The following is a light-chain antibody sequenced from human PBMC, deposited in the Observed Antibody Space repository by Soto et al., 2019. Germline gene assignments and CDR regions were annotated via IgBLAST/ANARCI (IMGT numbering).Light chain of an antibody. J-gene: IGLJ1*01. CDR1: GRDIGAYNY. Sequence: QSALTQPASVPGSPGQSITISCTGSGRDIGAYNYVSWYQQHPGKAPKLIIYGVKNRPSGVSNRFSASKSAFTASLTISGLQAEDEADYYCSSYTTSYFYVFGPGTKVTVL. CDR2: GVK. V-gene: IGLV2-14*01. CDR3: SSYTTSYFYV.